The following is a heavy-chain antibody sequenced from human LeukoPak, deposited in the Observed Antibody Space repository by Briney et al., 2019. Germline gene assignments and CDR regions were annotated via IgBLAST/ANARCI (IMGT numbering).Heavy chain of an antibody. V-gene: IGHV4-34*01. J-gene: IGHJ4*02. Sequence: PSETLSLTCAVYGGSFSGYYWSWIRQSPGKGLEWIGEINHSGSTNYNPSLKSRVTISVDTSKNQFSLKLSSVTAADTAVYYCARAGRYFDWFLDYWGQGTLVTVSS. CDR2: INHSGST. CDR1: GGSFSGYY. D-gene: IGHD3-9*01. CDR3: ARAGRYFDWFLDY.